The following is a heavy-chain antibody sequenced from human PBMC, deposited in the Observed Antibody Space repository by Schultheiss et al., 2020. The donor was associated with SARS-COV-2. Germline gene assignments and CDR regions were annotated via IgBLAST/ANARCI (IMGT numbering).Heavy chain of an antibody. CDR1: GFTFDDYA. J-gene: IGHJ6*02. Sequence: GGSLRLSCAASGFTFDDYAMHWVRQAPGKGLEWVSGISWNSGSIGYADSVKGRFTISRDNAKNSLYLQMNSLRAEDTALYYCAREIRGFLEWLPNYYGMDVWGQGTTVTVSS. D-gene: IGHD3-3*01. CDR3: AREIRGFLEWLPNYYGMDV. CDR2: ISWNSGSI. V-gene: IGHV3-9*01.